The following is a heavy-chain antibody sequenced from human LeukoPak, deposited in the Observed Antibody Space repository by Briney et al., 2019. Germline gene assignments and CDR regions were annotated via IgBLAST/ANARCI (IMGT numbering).Heavy chain of an antibody. D-gene: IGHD3-22*01. J-gene: IGHJ4*02. CDR2: ISSSGRSI. CDR1: GFTFSSYE. Sequence: GGSLRLSCAASGFTFSSYEMNWVRQAPGKGLEWVSYISSSGRSIYSADSVKGRFTISRDNAKNSLYLQMNSLRAEDTAVYYCARLDSSGFDYWGQGTLVTVSS. CDR3: ARLDSSGFDY. V-gene: IGHV3-48*03.